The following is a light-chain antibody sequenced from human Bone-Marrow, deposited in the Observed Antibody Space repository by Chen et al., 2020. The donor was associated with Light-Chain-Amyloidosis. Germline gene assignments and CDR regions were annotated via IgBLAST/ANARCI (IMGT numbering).Light chain of an antibody. CDR2: RDT. CDR3: QSADSSGSYEVI. V-gene: IGLV3-25*03. J-gene: IGLJ2*01. CDR1: DLPTKY. Sequence: SYELTQPPSVSVSPGQTARITCSGDDLPTKYAYWYQQKPGQAPVLVIHRDTERHSGISERFSGSSSGTTATLTISGAQAEDEADYHCQSADSSGSYEVIFGGGTKLTVL.